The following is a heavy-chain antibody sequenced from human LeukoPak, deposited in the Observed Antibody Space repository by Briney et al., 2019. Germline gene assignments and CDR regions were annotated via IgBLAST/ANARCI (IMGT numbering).Heavy chain of an antibody. J-gene: IGHJ4*02. D-gene: IGHD5-24*01. Sequence: GGSLRLSCAASGFTFSSYSMNWVRQAPGKGLEWVSSISSSSNYIYYADSVKGRLTISRDNAKNSLYLQMNSLGAEDTAVYFCAREMAAGTFDYWGQGALVTVSS. CDR3: AREMAAGTFDY. CDR1: GFTFSSYS. CDR2: ISSSSNYI. V-gene: IGHV3-21*01.